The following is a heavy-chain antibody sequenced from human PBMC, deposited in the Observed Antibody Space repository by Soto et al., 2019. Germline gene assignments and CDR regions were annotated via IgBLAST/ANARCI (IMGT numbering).Heavy chain of an antibody. CDR2: VYWDDDK. J-gene: IGHJ4*02. D-gene: IGHD5-12*01. Sequence: QITLKESGPTLVKPTQTLTLTCTFSGFSLSTSGVGVGWIRQPPGKALEWLALVYWDDDKRYSPSLKSRLTITKDTSKNQVVLTMTNMDPVDTATYYCAHVYGGYDNFDYWGQGTLVTVSS. CDR3: AHVYGGYDNFDY. V-gene: IGHV2-5*02. CDR1: GFSLSTSGVG.